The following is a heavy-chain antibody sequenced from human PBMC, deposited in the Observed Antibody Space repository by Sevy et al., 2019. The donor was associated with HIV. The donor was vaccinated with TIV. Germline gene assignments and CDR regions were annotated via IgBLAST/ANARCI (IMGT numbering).Heavy chain of an antibody. CDR3: AKGYCSGGSCPSDYYYYGMDV. J-gene: IGHJ6*02. CDR2: ISGSGRST. V-gene: IGHV3-23*01. CDR1: GFTFTSYA. D-gene: IGHD2-15*01. Sequence: GGSLRLSCAASGFTFTSYAMNWVRQAPGKGLDWVSSISGSGRSTYYADSVEGRFTISRDNSKNTLSLQMNSLRADDTAVYYCAKGYCSGGSCPSDYYYYGMDVWGQGTTVTVYS.